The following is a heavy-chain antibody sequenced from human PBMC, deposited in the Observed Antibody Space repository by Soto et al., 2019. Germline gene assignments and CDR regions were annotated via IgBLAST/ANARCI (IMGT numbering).Heavy chain of an antibody. D-gene: IGHD5-12*01. J-gene: IGHJ4*02. Sequence: QVQLVQSGAEVKKPGSSVKVSCKASGGTFSTYTISWVRQSPGQGLEWMGRIIPILGIANYAQKFQGRVRITADKATSTAYMELSSLRSEDTAVYYCALWDSGYENFDYWGQGTLVTVSS. CDR2: IIPILGIA. CDR1: GGTFSTYT. CDR3: ALWDSGYENFDY. V-gene: IGHV1-69*02.